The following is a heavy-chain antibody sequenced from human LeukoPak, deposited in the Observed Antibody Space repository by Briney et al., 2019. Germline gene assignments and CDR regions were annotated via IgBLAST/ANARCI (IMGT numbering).Heavy chain of an antibody. CDR1: GVSISSGGYY. V-gene: IGHV4-31*03. J-gene: IGHJ4*02. Sequence: SETLSLTCTVSGVSISSGGYYWSWIRQHPGKGLEWIGYIYYSGSTYYNPSLKSRVTISVDTSKNQFSLKLSSVTAADMAVYYCAREADIYYFDYWGQGTLVTVSS. CDR3: AREADIYYFDY. CDR2: IYYSGST. D-gene: IGHD3-3*02.